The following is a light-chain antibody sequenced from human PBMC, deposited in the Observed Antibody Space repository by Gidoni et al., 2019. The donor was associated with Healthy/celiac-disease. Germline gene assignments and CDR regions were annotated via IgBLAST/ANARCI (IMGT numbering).Light chain of an antibody. CDR2: AAS. Sequence: GDRVTLTCRASQSISSYLNWYQQKPGKAPKLLIYAASSLQSGVPSRFSGSGSGTDFTLTISSLQPEDFATYYCQQSYSTPLAFGHGTKLEIK. CDR1: QSISSY. V-gene: IGKV1-39*01. CDR3: QQSYSTPLA. J-gene: IGKJ2*01.